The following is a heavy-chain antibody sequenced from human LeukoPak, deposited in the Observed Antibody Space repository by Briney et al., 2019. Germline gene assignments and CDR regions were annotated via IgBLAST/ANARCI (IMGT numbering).Heavy chain of an antibody. CDR3: ARDLGLGIAVACDY. Sequence: GGSLRLSCAASGFTFSSYWMSWVRQAPGKGLEWVANIKQDGSEKYYVDSVKGRFTISRDNAKNSLYLQMNSLRAEDTAVYYCARDLGLGIAVACDYWGQGTLVTVSS. CDR1: GFTFSSYW. J-gene: IGHJ4*02. CDR2: IKQDGSEK. D-gene: IGHD6-19*01. V-gene: IGHV3-7*01.